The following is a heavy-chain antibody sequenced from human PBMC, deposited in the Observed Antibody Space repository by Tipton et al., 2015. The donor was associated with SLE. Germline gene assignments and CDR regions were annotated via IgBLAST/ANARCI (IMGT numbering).Heavy chain of an antibody. D-gene: IGHD5-18*01. V-gene: IGHV4-59*01. CDR1: GDYISNYY. Sequence: TLSLTCTVSGDYISNYYWSWLRLPPGKGLEWLGYIYYGETTLYNPSLGSRITVSVDTSKDQLSLKLTSMTAADTALYFCARSYSYGVFDYWGQGSLVTVSS. CDR2: IYYGETT. J-gene: IGHJ4*02. CDR3: ARSYSYGVFDY.